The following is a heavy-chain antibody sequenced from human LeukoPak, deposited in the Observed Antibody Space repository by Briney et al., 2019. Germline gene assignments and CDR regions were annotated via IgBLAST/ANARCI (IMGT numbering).Heavy chain of an antibody. J-gene: IGHJ5*02. Sequence: ASVKVSCKVSGYTLTELPMYWVRQAPGKGLEWMGGFDPEDGETIYAQKFQGRVTMTEDTSTDTAYMELSSLRSEDTAVYYCATRAWAHFDWLLSWGQGTLVTVSS. V-gene: IGHV1-24*01. CDR3: ATRAWAHFDWLLS. CDR2: FDPEDGET. CDR1: GYTLTELP. D-gene: IGHD3-9*01.